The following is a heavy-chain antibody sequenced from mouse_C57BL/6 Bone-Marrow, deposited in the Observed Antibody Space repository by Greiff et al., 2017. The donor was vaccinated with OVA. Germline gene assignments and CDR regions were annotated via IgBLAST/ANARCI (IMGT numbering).Heavy chain of an antibody. CDR2: IHPNSGST. CDR1: GYTFTSYW. CDR3: ARDYGSSLDY. V-gene: IGHV1-64*01. D-gene: IGHD1-1*01. Sequence: QVQLQQSGAELVKPGASVKLSCKASGYTFTSYWMHWVKQRPGQGLEWIGMIHPNSGSTNYNEKFKRKATLTVDKSSSTAYMQLSSLTSEDSAVYSCARDYGSSLDYWGQGTTLTVSS. J-gene: IGHJ2*01.